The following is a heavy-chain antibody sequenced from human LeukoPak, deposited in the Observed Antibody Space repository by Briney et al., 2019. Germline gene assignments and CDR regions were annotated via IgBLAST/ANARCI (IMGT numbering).Heavy chain of an antibody. J-gene: IGHJ4*02. CDR2: IYHSGST. CDR1: GYSISSGYY. CDR3: ARYHQGFDDY. D-gene: IGHD3-9*01. V-gene: IGHV4-38-2*01. Sequence: SGTLSLTCAVSGYSISSGYYWGWIRQPPGKGLEWIGSIYHSGSTYYNPSLKSRVTISVDTSKNQFSLKQSSVTAADTAVYYCARYHQGFDDYWGLGTLVTVSS.